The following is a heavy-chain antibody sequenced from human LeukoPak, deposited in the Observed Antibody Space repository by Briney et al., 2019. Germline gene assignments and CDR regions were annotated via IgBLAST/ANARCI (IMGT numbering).Heavy chain of an antibody. CDR2: IYYSGST. J-gene: IGHJ6*03. CDR3: ARGFEEQYYMDV. CDR1: GDSISSGDYY. Sequence: SETLSLTCTVSGDSISSGDYYWSWIRQPPGKGLEWIGYIYYSGSTYYNPSLKSRVTISVDTSKNQFSLKLSSVTAADTAVYYCARGFEEQYYMDVWGKGTTVTVSS. D-gene: IGHD3-10*01. V-gene: IGHV4-30-4*01.